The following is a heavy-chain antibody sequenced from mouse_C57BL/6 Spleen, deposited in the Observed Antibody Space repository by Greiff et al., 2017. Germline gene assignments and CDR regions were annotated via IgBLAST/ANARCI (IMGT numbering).Heavy chain of an antibody. CDR3: ARHLLPTAWFAD. V-gene: IGHV1-80*01. Sequence: VQLQQSGAELVKPGASVKISCKASGYAFSSYWMNWVKQRPGKGLEWIGQIYPGDGDTNYNGKFKGKATLTADKSSSTAYMQLSSLTSEDSAVYFCARHLLPTAWFADWGQGTLVTVSA. CDR2: IYPGDGDT. D-gene: IGHD5-5*01. CDR1: GYAFSSYW. J-gene: IGHJ3*01.